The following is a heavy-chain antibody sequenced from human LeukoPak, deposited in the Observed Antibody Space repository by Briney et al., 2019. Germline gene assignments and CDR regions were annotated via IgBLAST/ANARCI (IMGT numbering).Heavy chain of an antibody. CDR1: GGSISSGGYY. CDR2: IYYSGST. Sequence: SQTLSLTCTVSGGSISSGGYYWSWIRQHPGKGLEWIGYIYYSGSTYYNPSLKSRVTISVDTSKNQFSLKLSSVTAADTAVYYCARILTGTTGRLAFDIWGQGTMVTVSS. D-gene: IGHD1-20*01. CDR3: ARILTGTTGRLAFDI. J-gene: IGHJ3*02. V-gene: IGHV4-31*03.